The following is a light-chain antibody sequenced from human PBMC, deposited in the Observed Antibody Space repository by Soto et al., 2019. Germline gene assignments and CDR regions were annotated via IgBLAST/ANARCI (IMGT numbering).Light chain of an antibody. Sequence: DIQMTQSPSSLSASVGDRVTITCRASQSISSYLNWYQQKPGKAPKLLIFGSSTLQSGVPSRFSCSGSGTDFTLTINSLQPEDFATYYCQQSYSIPPLTFGGGTKVEIK. CDR1: QSISSY. CDR3: QQSYSIPPLT. CDR2: GSS. J-gene: IGKJ4*01. V-gene: IGKV1-39*01.